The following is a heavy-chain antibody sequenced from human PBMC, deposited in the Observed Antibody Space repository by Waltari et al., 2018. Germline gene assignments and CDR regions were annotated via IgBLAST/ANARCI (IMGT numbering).Heavy chain of an antibody. J-gene: IGHJ4*02. CDR1: GFSFSSYT. CDR2: RSSRSSYI. V-gene: IGHV3-21*01. D-gene: IGHD3-22*01. CDR3: ATRLQYYESF. Sequence: EEQLVESGGGLVKPGGSLRLSCAASGFSFSSYTMDWVRQAPGKGLEGVSSRSSRSSYIYYADSVKGRFTISRDNAKKSLYLQMNSLRADDTAVYYCATRLQYYESFWGQGTLVTVSS.